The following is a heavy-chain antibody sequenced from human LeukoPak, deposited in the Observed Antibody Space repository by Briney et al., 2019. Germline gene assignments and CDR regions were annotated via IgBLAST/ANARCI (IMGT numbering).Heavy chain of an antibody. CDR3: ARGPAATPYDAFDI. V-gene: IGHV4-30-4*01. CDR1: GGSISSGDYY. J-gene: IGHJ3*02. CDR2: IYYSGST. D-gene: IGHD2-15*01. Sequence: KPSETLSLTCTVSGGSISSGDYYWSWIRQPPGKGLEWIGYIYYSGSTYYNPSLKSRVTISVDTSKNQFSLKLSPVTAADTAVYYCARGPAATPYDAFDIRGQGTMVTVSS.